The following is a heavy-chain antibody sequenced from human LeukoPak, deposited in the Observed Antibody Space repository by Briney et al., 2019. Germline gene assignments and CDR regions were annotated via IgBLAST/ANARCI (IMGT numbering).Heavy chain of an antibody. J-gene: IGHJ5*02. CDR3: ARIAMVAATQWFDP. CDR1: GGSISSGSYY. CDR2: IYTSGST. D-gene: IGHD2-15*01. V-gene: IGHV4-61*02. Sequence: SETLSLTCTVSGGSISSGSYYWSWIRQPAGKGLEWIGRIYTSGSTNHNPSLKSRVTISVDTSKNQFSLKLSSVSAADTAVYYCARIAMVAATQWFDPWGQGTLVTVSS.